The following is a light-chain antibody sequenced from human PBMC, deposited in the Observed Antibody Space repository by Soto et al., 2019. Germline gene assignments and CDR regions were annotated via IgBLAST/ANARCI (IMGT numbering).Light chain of an antibody. CDR1: SSDVGGYNY. CDR2: EVS. J-gene: IGLJ2*01. V-gene: IGLV2-14*01. Sequence: QSALTQPPSASGSPGQSVTISCTGTSSDVGGYNYVSWYQQHPGKAPKLMIYEVSHRPSGVSNRFSGSKSGNTASLTISGLQAEDEADYYCSSYTSSSTLVFGGGTKLTVL. CDR3: SSYTSSSTLV.